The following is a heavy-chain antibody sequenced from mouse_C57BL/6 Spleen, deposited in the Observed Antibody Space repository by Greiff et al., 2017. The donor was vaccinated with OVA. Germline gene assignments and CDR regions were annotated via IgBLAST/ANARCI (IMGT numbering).Heavy chain of an antibody. J-gene: IGHJ4*01. V-gene: IGHV1-50*01. Sequence: QVQLKEPGAELVRPGASVKLSCKASGYTFTSYWMQWVKQRPGQGLEWIGAIYPGDGYTSYNQKFKGKATLTVDTSSSTAYMQLSSLISDDSAVYYCARGEGSEEAMDYWGQGTSVTVSS. D-gene: IGHD1-1*01. CDR3: ARGEGSEEAMDY. CDR1: GYTFTSYW. CDR2: IYPGDGYT.